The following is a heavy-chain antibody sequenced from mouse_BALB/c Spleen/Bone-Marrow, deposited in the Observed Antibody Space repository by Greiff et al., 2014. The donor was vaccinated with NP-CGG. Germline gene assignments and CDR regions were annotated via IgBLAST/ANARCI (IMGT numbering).Heavy chain of an antibody. CDR1: GFNIKDTY. CDR3: ASYRYAWYFDV. V-gene: IGHV14-3*02. J-gene: IGHJ1*01. D-gene: IGHD2-14*01. Sequence: VQLQQPGAELVKPGASVKLSCTASGFNIKDTYMHWVKQGPEQGLEWIGRIDPANGNTKYDPKFQGKATITADTSSNTAYLQLSSLTSEDTAVYYCASYRYAWYFDVWGAGTTVTVSS. CDR2: IDPANGNT.